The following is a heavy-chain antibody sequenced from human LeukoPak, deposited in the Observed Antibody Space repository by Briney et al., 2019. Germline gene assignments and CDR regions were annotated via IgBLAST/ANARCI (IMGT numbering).Heavy chain of an antibody. V-gene: IGHV4-39*01. CDR3: ARGEKPGIAAAGTSPCFDY. D-gene: IGHD6-13*01. J-gene: IGHJ4*02. Sequence: SETLSLTCTVSGGSISSSSYYWGWIRQPPGKGLEWIGSIYYSGSTYYNPSLKSRVTISVDTSKNQFSLKLSSVTAADTAVYYCARGEKPGIAAAGTSPCFDYWGQGTLVTVSS. CDR2: IYYSGST. CDR1: GGSISSSSYY.